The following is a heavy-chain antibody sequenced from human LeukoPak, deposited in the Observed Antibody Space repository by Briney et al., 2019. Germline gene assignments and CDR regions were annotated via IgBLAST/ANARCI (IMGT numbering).Heavy chain of an antibody. CDR2: INPNSGGT. J-gene: IGHJ5*02. CDR1: GYSLTDYY. V-gene: IGHV1-2*02. D-gene: IGHD3-16*01. CDR3: ARADRLHGGPYLIGP. Sequence: ASVKVSCKTSGYSLTDYYMHWVRQAPGQGLEWLGWINPNSGGTNSAQKFQGRVTMTRDTSITTVYTEVNWLTSDDTAIYYCARADRLHGGPYLIGPWGQGTLVTVSS.